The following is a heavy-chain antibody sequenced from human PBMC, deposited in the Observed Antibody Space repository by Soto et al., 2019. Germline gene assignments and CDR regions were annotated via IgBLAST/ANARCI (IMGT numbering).Heavy chain of an antibody. D-gene: IGHD2-15*01. Sequence: SSVNVSCKASGGTFSSYAISWVRQAPGQGLEWMGGIIPIFGTANYAQKFQGRVTITADESTSTAYMELSSLRSEDAAVYYCARAGDAAQPDYDYCGMDVWGQVTTVT. CDR1: GGTFSSYA. CDR3: ARAGDAAQPDYDYCGMDV. CDR2: IIPIFGTA. V-gene: IGHV1-69*13. J-gene: IGHJ6*02.